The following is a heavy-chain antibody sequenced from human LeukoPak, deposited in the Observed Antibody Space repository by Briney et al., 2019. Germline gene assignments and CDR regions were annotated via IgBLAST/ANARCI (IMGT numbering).Heavy chain of an antibody. CDR1: GVIFSSYW. J-gene: IGHJ4*02. Sequence: GGSLSLSCAAAGVIFSSYWMHCVRQAPGKGLEWVSSISTSSSYIDYADSVKGRFTISRDNAKKSLYLQMNSLRAEDTAVYFCARGAEGIADWGQGMLVTVSS. V-gene: IGHV3-21*01. CDR3: ARGAEGIAD. D-gene: IGHD6-13*01. CDR2: ISTSSSYI.